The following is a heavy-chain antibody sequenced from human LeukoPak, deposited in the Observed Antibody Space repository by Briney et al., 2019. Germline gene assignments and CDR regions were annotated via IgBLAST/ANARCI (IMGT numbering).Heavy chain of an antibody. CDR1: GFTFSRYG. CDR2: IWSDGSNQ. V-gene: IGHV3-33*03. CDR3: AKSGAMDV. Sequence: GRSLRLSCAASGFTFSRYGMHWVRQAPGKGLGWVAVIWSDGSNQSYVDSVKGRFTISRDNSKKPLSLQMKSLRADDTAIYFCAKSGAMDVWGKGTTVTVSS. J-gene: IGHJ6*03. D-gene: IGHD3-10*01.